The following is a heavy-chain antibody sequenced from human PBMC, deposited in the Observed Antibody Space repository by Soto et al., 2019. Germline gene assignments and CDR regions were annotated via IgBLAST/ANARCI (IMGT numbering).Heavy chain of an antibody. J-gene: IGHJ5*02. CDR3: TRDASRDSSARGWFDP. Sequence: GGSLRLSCAASGFTFSSYAMSGVRQAPGKGLEWVSAISGSGDSTYYADSVKGRFTISRDNSKNTLYLQMNSLRAEDTAVYYCTRDASRDSSARGWFDPWGPGTLVTVSS. CDR1: GFTFSSYA. D-gene: IGHD6-13*01. V-gene: IGHV3-23*01. CDR2: ISGSGDST.